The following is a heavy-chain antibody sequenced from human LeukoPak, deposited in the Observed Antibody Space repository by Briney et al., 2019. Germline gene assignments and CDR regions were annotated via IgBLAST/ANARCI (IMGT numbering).Heavy chain of an antibody. V-gene: IGHV4-61*02. CDR1: GGSISSGNYY. Sequence: SETLSLTRTVSGGSISSGNYYWSWIRQPAGRGLQWIGRIYASGSTNYNPSLKSRVTISVDTSKNQFSLKLSSVTAADTAVYYCARDSVAAAGTGSNRFDHWGQGTLVTVSS. D-gene: IGHD6-13*01. J-gene: IGHJ5*02. CDR3: ARDSVAAAGTGSNRFDH. CDR2: IYASGST.